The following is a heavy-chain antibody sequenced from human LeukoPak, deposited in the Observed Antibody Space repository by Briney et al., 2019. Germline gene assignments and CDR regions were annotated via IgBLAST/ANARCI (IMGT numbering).Heavy chain of an antibody. CDR2: ISYDGSSK. V-gene: IGHV3-30*04. J-gene: IGHJ6*04. CDR1: GFSFDDYA. D-gene: IGHD3-10*02. Sequence: GRSLRLSCAASGFSFDDYAMHWVRQAPGKGLEWVAVISYDGSSKYYADSVKGRFTISRDNSKNTLYLQMNSLRAEDTAVYYCAELGITMIGGVWGKGTTVTISS. CDR3: AELGITMIGGV.